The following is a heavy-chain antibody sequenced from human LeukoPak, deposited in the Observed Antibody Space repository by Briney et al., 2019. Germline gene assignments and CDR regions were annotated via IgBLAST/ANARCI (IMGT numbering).Heavy chain of an antibody. CDR3: TRGRSGFHYWFFDH. CDR2: MNPNSGDT. CDR1: GYTFTNYD. J-gene: IGHJ2*01. V-gene: IGHV1-8*03. D-gene: IGHD3-10*01. Sequence: GASVKVSCKASGYTFTNYDINWVRQATGQGLEWMGWMNPNSGDTGYAQNFQGRVTITRNTSISTAYMELSSLRSEDTAMYYCTRGRSGFHYWFFDHWGRGTLVTVSS.